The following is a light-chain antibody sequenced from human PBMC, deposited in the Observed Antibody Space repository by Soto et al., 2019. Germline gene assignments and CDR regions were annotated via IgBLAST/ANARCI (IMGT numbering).Light chain of an antibody. J-gene: IGLJ3*02. V-gene: IGLV1-40*01. CDR1: SSNIGAGYG. CDR2: GNS. CDR3: QSYDSSLSGV. Sequence: QSVLTQPPSVSGAPGQRVTISCTGSSSNIGAGYGVHWYQQLPGTAPKLLIYGNSNRPSGVPDRFSGSKSGTSASLAITGLQAEDEADYYCQSYDSSLSGVFGGGTKVTVL.